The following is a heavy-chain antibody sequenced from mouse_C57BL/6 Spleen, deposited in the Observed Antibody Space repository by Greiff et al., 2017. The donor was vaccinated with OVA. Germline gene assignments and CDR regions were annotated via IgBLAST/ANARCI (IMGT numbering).Heavy chain of an antibody. CDR1: GYTFTSYT. D-gene: IGHD5-1*01. CDR2: INPSSGYT. J-gene: IGHJ1*03. CDR3: ASGTYAGYWYFDV. Sequence: VQLQQSGAELARPGASVKMSCKASGYTFTSYTMHWVKQRPGQGLEWIGYINPSSGYTKYNQKFKDKATLTADKSSSKAYMQLSSLTSEESAVYYCASGTYAGYWYFDVWGTGTTVTVSA. V-gene: IGHV1-4*01.